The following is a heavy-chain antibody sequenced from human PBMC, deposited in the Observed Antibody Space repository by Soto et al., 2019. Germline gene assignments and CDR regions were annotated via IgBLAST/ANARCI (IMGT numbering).Heavy chain of an antibody. V-gene: IGHV1-69*12. CDR3: ARGPDYADYFDY. Sequence: QVRLVQSGAEVKKPGSSVKVSCKASGGTFSNYAISWVRQAPGQGLEWMGGIILPFGTANYAQKFQGRVTITADESMTTAYMELSDLRSEDTAVYYCARGPDYADYFDYWGQGTLVTVSS. D-gene: IGHD4-17*01. CDR2: IILPFGTA. J-gene: IGHJ4*02. CDR1: GGTFSNYA.